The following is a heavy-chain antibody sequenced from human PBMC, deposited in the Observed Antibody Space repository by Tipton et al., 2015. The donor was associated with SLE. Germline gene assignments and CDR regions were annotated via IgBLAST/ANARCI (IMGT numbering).Heavy chain of an antibody. CDR1: GGSISSYY. CDR3: AGHVGYDSSGYYYYYYGMDV. J-gene: IGHJ6*02. CDR2: IYTSGST. D-gene: IGHD3-22*01. Sequence: TLSLTCTVSGGSISSYYWSWIRQPAGKGLEWIGRIYTSGSTNYNPSLKSRVTMSADTSKNQFSLKLSSVTAADTAVYYCAGHVGYDSSGYYYYYYGMDVWAKGPRSPSP. V-gene: IGHV4-4*07.